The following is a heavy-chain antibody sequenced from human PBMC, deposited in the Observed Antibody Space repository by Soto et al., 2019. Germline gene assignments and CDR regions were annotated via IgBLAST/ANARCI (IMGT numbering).Heavy chain of an antibody. CDR3: ARHFVPYDRSGYYPFDY. CDR2: IYYSGST. D-gene: IGHD3-22*01. V-gene: IGHV4-39*01. Sequence: SETLSLTCTVSGGSISSSSYYWGWIRQPPGKGLEWIGSIYYSGSTYYNPSLKSRVTISVDTSKNQFSLKLSSVTAADTAVYYCARHFVPYDRSGYYPFDYWGQGTLVTVSS. J-gene: IGHJ4*02. CDR1: GGSISSSSYY.